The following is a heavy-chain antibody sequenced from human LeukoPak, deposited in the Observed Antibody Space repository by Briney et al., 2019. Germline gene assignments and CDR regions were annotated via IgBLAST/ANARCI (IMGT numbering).Heavy chain of an antibody. V-gene: IGHV1-2*02. CDR2: ISPNGGGT. D-gene: IGHD1-14*01. CDR3: ASSNRYYYYGMDV. Sequence: ASVTVSCKASGYTFTGYYIHWVRQAPGQGLEWMAWISPNGGGTSYARKFQGRVTMTRDTSISTAFMELSRLGSDDTAMYYCASSNRYYYYGMDVWGQGTTVTVSS. J-gene: IGHJ6*02. CDR1: GYTFTGYY.